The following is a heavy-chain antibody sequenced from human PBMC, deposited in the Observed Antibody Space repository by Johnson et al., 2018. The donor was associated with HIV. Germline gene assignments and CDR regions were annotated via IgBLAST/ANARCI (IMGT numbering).Heavy chain of an antibody. V-gene: IGHV3-30-3*01. CDR2: IPYDGYNK. J-gene: IGHJ3*02. CDR1: GFTFSSYA. D-gene: IGHD2-21*02. CDR3: AGDPAYCGGDWCEACDI. Sequence: VQLVESGGGVVQPGRSLSLSCAASGFTFSSYAMHWVRQAPGKGLEWVAVIPYDGYNKYYADSVRGRFTISRDNSKNTLYLQRGSLRAEETAVYYCAGDPAYCGGDWCEACDIWGQGTMVTV.